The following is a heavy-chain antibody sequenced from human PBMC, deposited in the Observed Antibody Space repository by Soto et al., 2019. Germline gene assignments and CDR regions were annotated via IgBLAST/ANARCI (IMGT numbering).Heavy chain of an antibody. V-gene: IGHV3-21*06. J-gene: IGHJ5*02. D-gene: IGHD6-19*01. Sequence: PGGSLRLSCAASGFSFSSHSFNWVRQAPGQGLEWIAHISSRSSLILYADSVRGRFVISRDNALNSLYLQMNSPRDEDTAIYYCARERGEYDSGWYIDRWGQGTPVTVSS. CDR3: ARERGEYDSGWYIDR. CDR2: ISSRSSLI. CDR1: GFSFSSHS.